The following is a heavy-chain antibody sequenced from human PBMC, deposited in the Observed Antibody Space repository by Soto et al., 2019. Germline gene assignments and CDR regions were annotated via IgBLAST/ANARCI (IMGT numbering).Heavy chain of an antibody. CDR2: ISGDGGST. J-gene: IGHJ6*02. D-gene: IGHD3-10*01. CDR1: GFTFDDYA. CDR3: AKVGRYYYGSGSSTPYYYYGMDV. V-gene: IGHV3-43*02. Sequence: GESLKISCAASGFTFDDYAMHWVRQAPGKGLEWVSLISGDGGSTYYADSVKGRFTISRDNSKNSLYLQMNSLRTEDTALYYCAKVGRYYYGSGSSTPYYYYGMDVWGQGTTVTVSS.